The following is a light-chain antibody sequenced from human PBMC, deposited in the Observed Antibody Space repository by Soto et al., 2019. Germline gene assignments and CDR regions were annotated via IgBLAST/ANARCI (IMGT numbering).Light chain of an antibody. V-gene: IGLV6-57*03. Sequence: NFMLTQPHSVSESPGKTVTISCTRSGGSIASGYVQWYQQRPGSAPPTVIYEDNQRPSGVPDRFSGSIDRSSNSASLTISGLKTEDEADDYCQSYHSSTPYVFGTGTKLTVL. CDR3: QSYHSSTPYV. J-gene: IGLJ1*01. CDR1: GGSIASGY. CDR2: EDN.